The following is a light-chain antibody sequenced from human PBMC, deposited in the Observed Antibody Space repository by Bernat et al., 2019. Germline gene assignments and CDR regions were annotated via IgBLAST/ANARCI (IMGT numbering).Light chain of an antibody. J-gene: IGLJ3*02. CDR3: CSYAGTYTWV. CDR1: SSDVGGYHY. Sequence: QSALTQPRSVSGSPGQSVTISCTGTSSDVGGYHYVSWYHQHTGKAPKLLIFDVTKRPSGVPDRFSGSKSGNTASLTISGLQAEDEADFYCCSYAGTYTWVFGGGTKLTVL. V-gene: IGLV2-11*01. CDR2: DVT.